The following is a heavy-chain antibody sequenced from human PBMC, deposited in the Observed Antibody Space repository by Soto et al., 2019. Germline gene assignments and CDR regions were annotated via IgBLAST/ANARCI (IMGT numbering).Heavy chain of an antibody. Sequence: GGSLRLSCAASGFTFSSYAMHWVRQAPGKGLEWVAVISYDGSNKYYADSVKGRFTISRDNSKNTLYLQMNSLRAEDTAVYYCAGDGRFTRFDYWGQGTLVTVSS. CDR2: ISYDGSNK. CDR3: AGDGRFTRFDY. J-gene: IGHJ4*02. CDR1: GFTFSSYA. D-gene: IGHD3-3*01. V-gene: IGHV3-30-3*01.